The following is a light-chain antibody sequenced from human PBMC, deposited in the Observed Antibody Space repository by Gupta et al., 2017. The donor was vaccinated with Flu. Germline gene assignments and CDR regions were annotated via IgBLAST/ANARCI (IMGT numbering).Light chain of an antibody. CDR1: QSLLHSNGYNY. Sequence: DIVMTQSPLSLPVTPGEPASISCRSSQSLLHSNGYNYLDWYLQKPGQSPPLLIYLGSNRASGVPDRFSGSGSGTDFTLSISRVEAEDVGVYYCKQALQTPFAFGRGTKVDIK. CDR3: KQALQTPFA. J-gene: IGKJ3*01. V-gene: IGKV2-28*01. CDR2: LGS.